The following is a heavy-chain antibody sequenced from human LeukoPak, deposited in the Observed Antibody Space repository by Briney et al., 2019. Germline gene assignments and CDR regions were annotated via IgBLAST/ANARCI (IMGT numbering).Heavy chain of an antibody. J-gene: IGHJ4*02. D-gene: IGHD3-22*01. CDR1: GFTFSSYS. CDR2: ISSSSSTI. Sequence: GGSLRLSCAASGFTFSSYSMNWVRQAPGKGLEWVSYISSSSSTIYYADSVKGRFTISRDNAKNSLYLQMNSLRAEDTALYYCAKDKAYDSVGSAVDSWGQGTLVTVSS. CDR3: AKDKAYDSVGSAVDS. V-gene: IGHV3-48*01.